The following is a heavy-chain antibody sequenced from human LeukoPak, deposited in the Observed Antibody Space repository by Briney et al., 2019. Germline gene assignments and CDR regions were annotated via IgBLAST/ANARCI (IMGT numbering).Heavy chain of an antibody. J-gene: IGHJ3*02. CDR1: GFSLSTSGVG. Sequence: VSGPTLVKPTQTLTLTCTFSGFSLSTSGVGVGWIRQPPGKALEWLALIYWDDDKRYSPSLKSRLTITKDTSKNQVVLTMTNMDPVDTATYYCAHSPDCSSTSCYGPAPGKRGAFDIWGQGTMVTVSS. V-gene: IGHV2-5*02. CDR2: IYWDDDK. D-gene: IGHD2-2*01. CDR3: AHSPDCSSTSCYGPAPGKRGAFDI.